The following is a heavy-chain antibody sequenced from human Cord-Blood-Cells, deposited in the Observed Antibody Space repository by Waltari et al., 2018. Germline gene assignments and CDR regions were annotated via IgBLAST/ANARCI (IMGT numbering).Heavy chain of an antibody. Sequence: EVQLVESGGGLVKPGGSLRLSCAASGFPFRSYSMNWVCQAPGKGLEWVSSISSSSSYIYYADSVKGRFTISRDNAKNSLYLQMNSLRAEDTAVYYCARVLGSWYYFDYWGQGTLVTVSS. J-gene: IGHJ4*02. V-gene: IGHV3-21*01. CDR1: GFPFRSYS. D-gene: IGHD6-13*01. CDR3: ARVLGSWYYFDY. CDR2: ISSSSSYI.